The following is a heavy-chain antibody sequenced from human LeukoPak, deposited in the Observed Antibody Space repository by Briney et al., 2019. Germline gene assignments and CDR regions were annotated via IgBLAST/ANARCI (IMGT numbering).Heavy chain of an antibody. CDR1: GFTFSSYW. Sequence: PGGSLRLSCAASGFTFSSYWMSWVRQAPGKGLEWVAFIRYDGSNKYYADSVKGRFTISRDNSKNTLYLQMNSLRAEDTAVYYCAKVAWELFSRFDYWGQGTLVTVSS. D-gene: IGHD1-26*01. CDR3: AKVAWELFSRFDY. CDR2: IRYDGSNK. J-gene: IGHJ4*02. V-gene: IGHV3-30*02.